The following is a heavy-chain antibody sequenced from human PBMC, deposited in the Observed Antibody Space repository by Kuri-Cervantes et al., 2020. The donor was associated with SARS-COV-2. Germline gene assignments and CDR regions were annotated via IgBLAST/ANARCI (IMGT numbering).Heavy chain of an antibody. CDR2: INSDGSST. V-gene: IGHV3-74*01. CDR3: ARLEDLLDAFDI. J-gene: IGHJ3*02. Sequence: GGSLRLSCAASGFTFSDYYMSWIRQAPGKGLEWVSRINSDGSSTSYADSVKGRFTISRDNAKNTLYLQMNSLRAEDTAVYYCARLEDLLDAFDIWGQGTMVTVSS. CDR1: GFTFSDYY.